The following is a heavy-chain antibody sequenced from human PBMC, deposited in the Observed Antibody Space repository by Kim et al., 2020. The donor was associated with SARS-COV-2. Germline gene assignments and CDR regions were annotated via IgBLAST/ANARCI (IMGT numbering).Heavy chain of an antibody. J-gene: IGHJ4*02. Sequence: PTYAQGFTGRFVFSLDTSVSTAYLQISSLKAEDTAVYYCARVGGVQVSDYWGQGTLVTVSS. CDR2: P. D-gene: IGHD2-8*01. CDR3: ARVGGVQVSDY. V-gene: IGHV7-4-1*02.